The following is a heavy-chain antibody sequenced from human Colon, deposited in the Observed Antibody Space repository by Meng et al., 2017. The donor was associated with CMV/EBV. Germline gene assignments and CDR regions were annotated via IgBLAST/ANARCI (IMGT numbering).Heavy chain of an antibody. D-gene: IGHD4-11*01. CDR1: GFTFSAYP. Sequence: LSCAASGFTFSAYPIHWVRQAPGKGLEWVAIISHDGTKKYYAESVKGRFTISRDNSQNTVTVQMNSLRGDDTAVYYCARASNSSFDPWGQGTWSPSPQ. V-gene: IGHV3-30*04. J-gene: IGHJ5*02. CDR3: ARASNSSFDP. CDR2: ISHDGTKK.